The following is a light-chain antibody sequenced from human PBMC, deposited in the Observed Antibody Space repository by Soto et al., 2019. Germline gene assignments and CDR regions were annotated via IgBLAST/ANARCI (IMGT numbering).Light chain of an antibody. CDR1: SSDVGGYNY. Sequence: QSALTQPRSVSGSPGQSVTISCTGTSSDVGGYNYVSWYQQHPGKAPKLMIYDVSQRPSGVPDRFSVSKSGNTASLTISGLHAEDEADYYCCSYAGSYTWVFGGGTKLTVL. CDR3: CSYAGSYTWV. J-gene: IGLJ3*02. CDR2: DVS. V-gene: IGLV2-11*01.